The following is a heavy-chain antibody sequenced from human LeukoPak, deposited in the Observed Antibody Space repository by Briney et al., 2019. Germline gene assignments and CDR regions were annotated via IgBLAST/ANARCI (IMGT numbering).Heavy chain of an antibody. CDR1: GGSFSGFY. J-gene: IGHJ4*02. CDR2: IFYSGTT. D-gene: IGHD3-22*01. V-gene: IGHV4-59*01. CDR3: ARDSGGPYDSSGFDY. Sequence: PSETLSLTCAVSGGSFSGFYWNWIRQPPGGGLEWIGYIFYSGTTNYNPSLKSRVTISVDTSKNQLSLKLNSVTAADTAVYYCARDSGGPYDSSGFDYWGQGTLVTVSS.